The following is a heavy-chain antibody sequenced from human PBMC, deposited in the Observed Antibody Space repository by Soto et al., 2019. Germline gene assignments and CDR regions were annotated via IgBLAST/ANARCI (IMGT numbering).Heavy chain of an antibody. CDR3: ARVISTYHYHSSVYNYVVD. Sequence: ASVKVSCKASGYTFTSYGISWVRQAPGQGLEWMGWISAYNGNTNYAQKLQGRVTMTTDTSTSTAYMQLRSLRSDDTAVYYCARVISTYHYHSSVYNYVVDWGQG. J-gene: IGHJ4*02. V-gene: IGHV1-18*01. CDR2: ISAYNGNT. CDR1: GYTFTSYG. D-gene: IGHD3-22*01.